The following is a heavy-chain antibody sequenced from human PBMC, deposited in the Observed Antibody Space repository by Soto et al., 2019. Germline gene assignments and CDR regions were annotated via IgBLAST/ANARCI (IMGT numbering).Heavy chain of an antibody. Sequence: QVQLQQWGAGLLKPSETLSLTCAVYGGSFSGYYWSWIRQPPGKGLEWIGEINHSGSTNYNPSLKSRITIPVDTSKNQCSLKLSSVTAADTAVYYGARGLSAAGILHWGQGTLVTVSS. CDR2: INHSGST. J-gene: IGHJ4*02. CDR3: ARGLSAAGILH. CDR1: GGSFSGYY. D-gene: IGHD6-13*01. V-gene: IGHV4-34*01.